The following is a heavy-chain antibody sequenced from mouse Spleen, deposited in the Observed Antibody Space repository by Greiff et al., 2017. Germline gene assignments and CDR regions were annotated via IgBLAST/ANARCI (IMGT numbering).Heavy chain of an antibody. CDR2: ISSGGSYT. Sequence: EVKLVESGGGLVKPGGSLKLSCAASGFTFSSYAMSWVRQTPEKRLEWVATISSGGSYTYYPDSVKGRFTISRDNAKNTLYLQMSSLRSEDTAMYYCARRGKVYWYFDVWGAGTTVTVSS. CDR3: ARRGKVYWYFDV. J-gene: IGHJ1*01. CDR1: GFTFSSYA. V-gene: IGHV5-9-1*01.